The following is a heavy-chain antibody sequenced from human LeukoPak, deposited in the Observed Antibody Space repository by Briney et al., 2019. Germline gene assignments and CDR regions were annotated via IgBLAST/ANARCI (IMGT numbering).Heavy chain of an antibody. J-gene: IGHJ4*02. CDR2: ISGSGVNT. CDR1: GFTFNSYA. V-gene: IGHV3-23*01. CDR3: AKEGAGIAGTGYFDY. Sequence: GGSLRLSCAASGFTFNSYAMSWVRQAPGKGLEWVSGISGSGVNTYYADSVKGRFTISRDNSKNTLYLQTNSLRAEDTAVYYCAKEGAGIAGTGYFDYWGQGTLVTVSS. D-gene: IGHD6-13*01.